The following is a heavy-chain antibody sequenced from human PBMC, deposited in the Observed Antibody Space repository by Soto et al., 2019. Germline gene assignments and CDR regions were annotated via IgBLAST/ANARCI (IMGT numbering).Heavy chain of an antibody. CDR3: AKDLGRRLVGFDI. Sequence: GSLRLSCTASGFTFRSYGMSWVRQAPGKGLEWVSGISHSGGSTYYGDSVKGRFTISRDNSKNTLYLQMNSLRAEDTAVYYCAKDLGRRLVGFDIWGLGTMVTVSS. J-gene: IGHJ3*02. V-gene: IGHV3-23*01. CDR1: GFTFRSYG. D-gene: IGHD3-16*01. CDR2: ISHSGGST.